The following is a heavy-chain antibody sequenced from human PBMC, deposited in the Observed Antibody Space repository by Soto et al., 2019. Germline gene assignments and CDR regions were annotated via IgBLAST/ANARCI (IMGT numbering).Heavy chain of an antibody. D-gene: IGHD1-1*01. V-gene: IGHV4-31*03. CDR3: ARRLDWRYFDY. CDR1: GGSISSGGYY. Sequence: QVQLQESGPGLEKPSQTLSLTCTVSGGSISSGGYYWSWIRQHPAKGLEWIGYIYYSGSTYYNPSLKSRVTISVDTSKNLFSLKLSSVTAADTAVYYCARRLDWRYFDYWGQGTLVTVSS. CDR2: IYYSGST. J-gene: IGHJ4*02.